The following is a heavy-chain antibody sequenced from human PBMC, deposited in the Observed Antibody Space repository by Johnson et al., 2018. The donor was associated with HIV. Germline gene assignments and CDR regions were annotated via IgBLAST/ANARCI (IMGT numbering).Heavy chain of an antibody. D-gene: IGHD2-15*01. CDR2: INWKGGST. Sequence: VQLVESGGGVVRPGGSLRLSCAASGFTFHDYGMNWVRQTQGKGLEGVSGINWKGGSTGFADSVKVRFTISRENAKNSMYQQMNSLRVEDTALYYCVRDTGYCSGGRCDDAFDVWGQGTVVTVSS. V-gene: IGHV3-20*04. CDR1: GFTFHDYG. CDR3: VRDTGYCSGGRCDDAFDV. J-gene: IGHJ3*01.